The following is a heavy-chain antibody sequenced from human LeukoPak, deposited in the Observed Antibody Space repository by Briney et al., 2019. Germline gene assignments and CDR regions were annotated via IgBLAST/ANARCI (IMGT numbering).Heavy chain of an antibody. CDR2: ITNDGSAT. CDR3: ARDASPGYFDL. D-gene: IGHD2-15*01. Sequence: PGGSLKLSCAVSGFTFSNYWMHWVRQAPGKGLDWVSRITNDGSATGYGDFVKGRFTISRDNAKNTLYLHMDSLSPEDTAVYCCARDASPGYFDLWGRGTLVTVSS. V-gene: IGHV3-74*01. CDR1: GFTFSNYW. J-gene: IGHJ2*01.